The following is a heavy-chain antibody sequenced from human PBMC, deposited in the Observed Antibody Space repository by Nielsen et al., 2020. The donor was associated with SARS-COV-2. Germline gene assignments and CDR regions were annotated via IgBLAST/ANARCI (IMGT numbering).Heavy chain of an antibody. CDR3: AKGPKGIRFLEWLFLRY. CDR2: ISGSGGST. J-gene: IGHJ4*02. CDR1: GFTFSSYA. V-gene: IGHV3-23*01. Sequence: GESLKISCAASGFTFSSYAMSWVRQAPGKGLEWVSAISGSGGSTYYADSVKGRFTISRDNSKNTLYLQMNSLRAEDTAVYYCAKGPKGIRFLEWLFLRYWGQGTLVTVSS. D-gene: IGHD3-3*01.